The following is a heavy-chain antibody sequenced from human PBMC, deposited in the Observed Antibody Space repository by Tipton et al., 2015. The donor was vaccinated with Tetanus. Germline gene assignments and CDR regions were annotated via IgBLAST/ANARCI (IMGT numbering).Heavy chain of an antibody. V-gene: IGHV4-61*08. CDR2: ISSSGST. CDR1: GGSLRSGDHY. D-gene: IGHD5-12*01. Sequence: TLSLTCSVSGGSLRSGDHYWSWIRQPPGKGLEWLAYISSSGSTNSNYSLKSRITMSRDTSKNQFSLKLASVTAADTAVYYCASRGYSGRRQIEDYWGQGTLVTVSS. J-gene: IGHJ4*02. CDR3: ASRGYSGRRQIEDY.